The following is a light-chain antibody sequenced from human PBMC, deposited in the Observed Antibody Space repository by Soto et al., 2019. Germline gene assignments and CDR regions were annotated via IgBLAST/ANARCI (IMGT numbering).Light chain of an antibody. CDR2: DVS. J-gene: IGLJ1*01. CDR1: STDVGGYNY. CDR3: CSYAGRDTLYV. Sequence: QSALTQPRSVSGSPGQSVTISCTGTSTDVGGYNYVSWYQQHPGKVPKLMLYDVSKRPSGVPDRFSGSKSGNTASLTISGLQAEDEADHYCCSYAGRDTLYVFGSGTKLTVL. V-gene: IGLV2-11*01.